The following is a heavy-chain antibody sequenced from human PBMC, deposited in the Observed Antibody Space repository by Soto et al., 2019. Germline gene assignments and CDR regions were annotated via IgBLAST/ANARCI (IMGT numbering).Heavy chain of an antibody. V-gene: IGHV1-18*01. CDR1: GYTFSNYG. Sequence: QVQLVQSGGEVKRPGASVKVSCKTSGYTFSNYGLTWLLQAPGHPLEWLGWISLYSDGTNYAQKFQGRVSLTTDTSTTKAYMELRSLGSDDTAVYYCARVVPGAEAWFGPWGQGPLVTVSS. CDR2: ISLYSDGT. CDR3: ARVVPGAEAWFGP. D-gene: IGHD2-2*01. J-gene: IGHJ5*02.